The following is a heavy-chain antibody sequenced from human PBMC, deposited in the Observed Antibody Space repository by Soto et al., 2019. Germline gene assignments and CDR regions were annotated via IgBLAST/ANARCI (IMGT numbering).Heavy chain of an antibody. CDR3: ARIIAARTRALWYYGMDV. J-gene: IGHJ6*02. Sequence: PGGSISSYYWSWIRQPPGKGLEWIGYIYYSGSTNYNPSLKSRVTISVDTSKNQFSLKLSSVTAADTAVYYCARIIAARTRALWYYGMDVWGQGTTVTVSS. CDR2: IYYSGST. D-gene: IGHD6-6*01. CDR1: GGSISSYY. V-gene: IGHV4-59*12.